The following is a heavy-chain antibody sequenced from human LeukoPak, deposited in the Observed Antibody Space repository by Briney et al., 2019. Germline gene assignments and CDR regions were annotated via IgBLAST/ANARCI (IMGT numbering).Heavy chain of an antibody. V-gene: IGHV1-69*05. Sequence: GASVKVSCKASGGTFSSYAISWVRQAPGQGLEWMGGIIPIFGTANYAQKFQGRVTITTDESTSTAYMELSSLRSEDTAVYYCAREGDRDGYNRGHFDYWGQGTLVTVSS. CDR2: IIPIFGTA. D-gene: IGHD5-24*01. J-gene: IGHJ4*02. CDR3: AREGDRDGYNRGHFDY. CDR1: GGTFSSYA.